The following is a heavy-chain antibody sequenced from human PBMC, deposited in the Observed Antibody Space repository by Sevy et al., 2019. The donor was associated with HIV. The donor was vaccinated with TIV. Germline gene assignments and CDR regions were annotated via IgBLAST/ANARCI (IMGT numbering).Heavy chain of an antibody. D-gene: IGHD6-13*01. CDR2: ISSSSSTI. Sequence: GGSLRLSCAASGFTCSSYSMNWVRQAPGKGLEWVSYISSSSSTIYYADSVKGRFTISRDNAKNSLYLQMNSLRDEDTAVYYCAYSSSWLFDYWGQGTLVTVSS. V-gene: IGHV3-48*02. CDR1: GFTCSSYS. CDR3: AYSSSWLFDY. J-gene: IGHJ4*02.